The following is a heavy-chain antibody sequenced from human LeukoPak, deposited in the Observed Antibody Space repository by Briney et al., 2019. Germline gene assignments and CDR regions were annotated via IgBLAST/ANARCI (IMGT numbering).Heavy chain of an antibody. CDR2: IYYSGST. V-gene: IGHV4-59*08. D-gene: IGHD3-22*01. J-gene: IGHJ6*03. CDR1: GGSISSYY. Sequence: SETLSLTCTVSGGSISSYYWSWIRQPPGKGLEWIGYIYYSGSTNSNPSLKSRVTISVDTSKNQFSLKLSSVTAADTAVYYCARSYYDSSGYYPQNYYYMDVWGKGTTVTVSS. CDR3: ARSYYDSSGYYPQNYYYMDV.